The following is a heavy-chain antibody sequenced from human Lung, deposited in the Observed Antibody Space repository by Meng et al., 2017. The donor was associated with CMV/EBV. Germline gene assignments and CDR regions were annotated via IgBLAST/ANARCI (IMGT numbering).Heavy chain of an antibody. J-gene: IGHJ4*01. CDR2: ISGGGDRT. Sequence: ESLKISXAASGFPFSSYAMNWVRQAPGKGLEWVSAISGGGDRTYNADSVRGRFTISRDESKNTVYLQMSSLRGEDTDVYYFAKGPRRSGRYPSYFDNWGQGAMVTVSS. D-gene: IGHD1-26*01. CDR3: AKGPRRSGRYPSYFDN. V-gene: IGHV3-23*01. CDR1: GFPFSSYA.